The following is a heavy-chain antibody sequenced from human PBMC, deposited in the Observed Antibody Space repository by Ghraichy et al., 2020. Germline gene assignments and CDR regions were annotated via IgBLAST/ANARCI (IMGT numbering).Heavy chain of an antibody. CDR1: GGSISSYY. V-gene: IGHV4-4*09. J-gene: IGHJ4*02. CDR2: IYTSGST. D-gene: IGHD2-21*01. Sequence: GSLSLTCTVSGGSISSYYWSWIRQPPGKGLEWIGYIYTSGSTNYNPSLKSRVTISVDTSKKQISLKLRSVTAAETAVYYCARHATRLDYFDYWGQGTLVTVSS. CDR3: ARHATRLDYFDY.